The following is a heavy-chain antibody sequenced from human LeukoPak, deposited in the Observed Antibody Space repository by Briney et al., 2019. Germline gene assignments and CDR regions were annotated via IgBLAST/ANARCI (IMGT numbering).Heavy chain of an antibody. D-gene: IGHD2-8*01. J-gene: IGHJ4*02. CDR3: ARGFSSTNGVCLGY. CDR2: INSDVSST. V-gene: IGHV3-74*01. Sequence: RINSDVSSTSYADSVKGRFTISRDNAKNTLYLQMNSLRAEDTAVYYCARGFSSTNGVCLGYWGQGTLVTVSS.